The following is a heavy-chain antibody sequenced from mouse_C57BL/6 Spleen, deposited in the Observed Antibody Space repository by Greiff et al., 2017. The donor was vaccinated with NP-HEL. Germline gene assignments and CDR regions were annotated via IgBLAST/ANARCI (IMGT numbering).Heavy chain of an antibody. D-gene: IGHD1-1*01. CDR2: ISDGGSYT. CDR3: AREVYYYGSSPYFDY. Sequence: EVQLQESGGGLVKPGGSLKLSCAASGFTFSSYAMSWVRQTPEKRLEWVATISDGGSYTYYPDNVKGRFTISRDNAKNNLYLQMSHLKSEDTAMYYCAREVYYYGSSPYFDYWGQGTTLTVSS. CDR1: GFTFSSYA. V-gene: IGHV5-4*01. J-gene: IGHJ2*01.